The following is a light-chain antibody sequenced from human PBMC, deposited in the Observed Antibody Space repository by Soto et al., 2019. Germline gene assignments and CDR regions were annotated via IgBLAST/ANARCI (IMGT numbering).Light chain of an antibody. Sequence: QSVLTQSPSASRTPGQRVTISCSGSSANIGSNYVYWYQQFPGTAPRLLIYRADQRPSGVPDRFSGSKSGTSASLAISGLRSEDEAAYYCAAWDDTVNGLVFGGGTKLTVL. CDR2: RAD. CDR1: SANIGSNY. J-gene: IGLJ2*01. V-gene: IGLV1-47*01. CDR3: AAWDDTVNGLV.